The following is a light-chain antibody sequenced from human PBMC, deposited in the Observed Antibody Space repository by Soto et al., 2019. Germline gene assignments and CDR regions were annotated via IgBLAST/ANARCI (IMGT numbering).Light chain of an antibody. CDR1: QSVGSN. V-gene: IGKV3-15*01. CDR3: QHYSNRPPWT. CDR2: GAS. Sequence: EIVMTQSPATLSVSPGERATLSCRASQSVGSNLAWYQQKPGQAPRLLMYGASTRATGVPARFSGSGSGAEFTLAISSLQSEDFAVYYCQHYSNRPPWTFGQGTKVEIE. J-gene: IGKJ1*01.